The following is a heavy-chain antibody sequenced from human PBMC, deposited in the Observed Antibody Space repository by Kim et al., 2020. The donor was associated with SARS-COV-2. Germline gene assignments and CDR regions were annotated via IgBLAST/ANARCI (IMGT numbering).Heavy chain of an antibody. V-gene: IGHV3-30*04. D-gene: IGHD6-19*01. J-gene: IGHJ3*02. CDR3: ARDDTGYSSGWYLVGAFDI. Sequence: GRFTISRDNSKNTLYLQMNSLRAEDTAVYYCARDDTGYSSGWYLVGAFDIWGQGTMVTVSS.